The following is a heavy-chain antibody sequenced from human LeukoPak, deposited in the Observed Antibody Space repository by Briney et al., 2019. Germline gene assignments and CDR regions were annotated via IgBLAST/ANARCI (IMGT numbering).Heavy chain of an antibody. D-gene: IGHD3-10*01. CDR2: IYSSGST. CDR3: ARTSRHFYGSGTNLTPWPAGMDV. Sequence: PSETLSLTCTVSGVSITSYYWTWIRQPPGKGLERIGHIYSSGSTNYNPSLESRLTMSVDTSTNQFSLKLSSVTAADTAVYYCARTSRHFYGSGTNLTPWPAGMDVWGQGTTVTVSS. CDR1: GVSITSYY. V-gene: IGHV4-59*01. J-gene: IGHJ6*02.